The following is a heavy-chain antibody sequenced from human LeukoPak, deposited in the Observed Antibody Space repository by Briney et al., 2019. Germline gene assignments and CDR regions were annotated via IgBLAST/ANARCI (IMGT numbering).Heavy chain of an antibody. D-gene: IGHD4-23*01. V-gene: IGHV3-23*01. Sequence: GGSLRLSCAASGFTFSSYAMSWVRQAPGKGLEWVSAINGGGGSTYYADSVKGRFTISRDNSNNTLYLQMNSLRAEDTAVYYCAKLGGNVGFWGQGTLVTVSS. CDR2: INGGGGST. CDR1: GFTFSSYA. J-gene: IGHJ4*02. CDR3: AKLGGNVGF.